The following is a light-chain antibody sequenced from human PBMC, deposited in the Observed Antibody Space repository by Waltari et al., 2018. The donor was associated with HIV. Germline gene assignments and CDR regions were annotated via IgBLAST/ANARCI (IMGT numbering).Light chain of an antibody. CDR1: SSDVGIYNL. J-gene: IGLJ2*01. CDR3: CSYAGSFVV. Sequence: QSALTQPASVSGSPGQSITISCTGTSSDVGIYNLVSWYQQYPGKAPKLMIYEGSKRPSGGSNRFSGSKSGNTASLTISGLQTEDEADYYCCSYAGSFVVFGGGTKLTVL. CDR2: EGS. V-gene: IGLV2-23*01.